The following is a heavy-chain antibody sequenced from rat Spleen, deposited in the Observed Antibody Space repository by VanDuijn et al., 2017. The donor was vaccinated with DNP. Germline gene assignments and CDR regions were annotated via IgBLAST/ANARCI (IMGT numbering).Heavy chain of an antibody. CDR2: ISYSGST. J-gene: IGHJ2*01. CDR1: GYSITSNY. V-gene: IGHV3-1*01. CDR3: ARTSGFDY. D-gene: IGHD1-4*01. Sequence: EVQLQESGPGLVKPSQSLSLTCSVTGYSITSNYWAWIRKFPGNKMEWMGYISYSGSTGYNPSLKSRISITRDTSKNQFFLQLNSVTTEDTATYYCARTSGFDYWGQGVMVTVSS.